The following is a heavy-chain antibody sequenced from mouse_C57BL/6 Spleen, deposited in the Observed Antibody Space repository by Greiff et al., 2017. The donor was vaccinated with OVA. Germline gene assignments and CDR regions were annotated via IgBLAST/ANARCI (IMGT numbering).Heavy chain of an antibody. CDR3: ARGIYYGYPWFSY. J-gene: IGHJ3*01. Sequence: QIQLQQPGAELVKPGASVKMSCKASGYTFTSYWITWVQQRPGQGLEWIGDIYPGSGSTNYNEKFKSKATLTVDTSSNTAYMQLSSLTSEDSAVYYCARGIYYGYPWFSYWGQGTLVTVSA. CDR2: IYPGSGST. D-gene: IGHD2-2*01. CDR1: GYTFTSYW. V-gene: IGHV1-55*01.